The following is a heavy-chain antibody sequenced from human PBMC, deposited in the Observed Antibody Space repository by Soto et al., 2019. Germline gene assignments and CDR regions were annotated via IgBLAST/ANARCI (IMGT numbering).Heavy chain of an antibody. V-gene: IGHV4-59*01. CDR1: GGSISNFY. CDR3: VRVPSLWLGELY. Sequence: PSETLSLTCTVSGGSISNFYWSWLRQSPGKGLEWIGYSYRGGSNYNPSLKSRLTISVDTSRNQFSLNLSFVTTADTAVYYCVRVPSLWLGELYWGQGTLVTVSS. D-gene: IGHD3-10*01. J-gene: IGHJ4*02. CDR2: SYRGGS.